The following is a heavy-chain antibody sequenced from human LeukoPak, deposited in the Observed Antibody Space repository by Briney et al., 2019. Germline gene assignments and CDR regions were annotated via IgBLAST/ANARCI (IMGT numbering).Heavy chain of an antibody. CDR1: GFTFSSYG. CDR2: ISGSGGST. Sequence: GGSLRLSCAASGFTFSSYGMSWVRQAPGKGLGWVSGISGSGGSTYYADSVKGRFTISRDNSKNTLYLQMNSLRAEDTAVYYCARVEGYSSSWYLSKYYYYYMDVWGKGTTVTVSS. D-gene: IGHD6-13*01. CDR3: ARVEGYSSSWYLSKYYYYYMDV. J-gene: IGHJ6*03. V-gene: IGHV3-23*01.